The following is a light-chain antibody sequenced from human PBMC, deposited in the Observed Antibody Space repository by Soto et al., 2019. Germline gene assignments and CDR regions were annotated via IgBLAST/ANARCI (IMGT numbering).Light chain of an antibody. J-gene: IGKJ2*01. V-gene: IGKV1-39*01. Sequence: DIQMTQSPSSLSASVGDRVTITCRASQSISSYLNWYQQKPGKAPKLLIFAASSFQSGVPSRFSASGSGTDFTLTISSLQPEDFATYDCQQSYSTPYTFGQGTKLEIK. CDR3: QQSYSTPYT. CDR1: QSISSY. CDR2: AAS.